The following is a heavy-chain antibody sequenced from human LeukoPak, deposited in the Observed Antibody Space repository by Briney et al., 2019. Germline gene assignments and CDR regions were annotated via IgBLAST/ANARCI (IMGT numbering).Heavy chain of an antibody. CDR3: ASHTPPVAPMVRGTRNPVDY. V-gene: IGHV3-11*03. J-gene: IGHJ4*02. CDR2: ISSSSSYT. D-gene: IGHD3-10*01. Sequence: PGGSLRLSCAASGFTFSDYYMSWIRQAPGKGLEWVSYISSSSSYTNYADSVKGRFTISRDNAKNSLYLQMNSLRAEDTAVYYYASHTPPVAPMVRGTRNPVDYWGQGTLVTVSS. CDR1: GFTFSDYY.